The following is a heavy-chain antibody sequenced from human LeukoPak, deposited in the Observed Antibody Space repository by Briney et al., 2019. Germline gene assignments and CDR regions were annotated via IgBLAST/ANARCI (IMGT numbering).Heavy chain of an antibody. CDR3: AMSTVPTSWYFDL. V-gene: IGHV3-74*01. Sequence: PGGSLRLSCAASGFTFSTYWMHWVRQAPGKGLVWVSRIYSDGSSTSYADSVKGRFTISRDNAKNTLFLQMTSLRADTTAVYYSAMSTVPTSWYFDLWGRRSLVT. CDR2: IYSDGSST. CDR1: GFTFSTYW. D-gene: IGHD4-17*01. J-gene: IGHJ2*01.